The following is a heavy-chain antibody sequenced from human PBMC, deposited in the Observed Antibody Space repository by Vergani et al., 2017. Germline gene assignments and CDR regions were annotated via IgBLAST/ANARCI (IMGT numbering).Heavy chain of an antibody. D-gene: IGHD3-22*01. J-gene: IGHJ3*02. V-gene: IGHV3-23*01. CDR1: GFTFSSYA. CDR2: ISGSGGST. Sequence: EVQLLESGGGLVQPGGSLRLSCAASGFTFSSYAMSWVRQAPGKGLEWVSAISGSGGSTYYADSVKGRFTISRDNSKNTLYLQMNSLRAEDTAVYYCAKDYYDSSGYFRYDAFDIWGQGTMVTVSS. CDR3: AKDYYDSSGYFRYDAFDI.